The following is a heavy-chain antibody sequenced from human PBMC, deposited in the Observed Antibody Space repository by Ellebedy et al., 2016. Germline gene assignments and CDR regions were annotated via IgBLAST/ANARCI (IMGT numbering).Heavy chain of an antibody. J-gene: IGHJ4*02. V-gene: IGHV3-66*01. CDR2: IYAGGTI. CDR1: GFTFSNYW. Sequence: GGSLRLSCAASGFTFSNYWMTWVRQAPGKGLEWVSVIYAGGTIYYADSVKGRFTISRDNSKNTLYLQMNRLRGEDTAVYYCARGNTIPGPEPLDYWGQGTLITVSS. CDR3: ARGNTIPGPEPLDY. D-gene: IGHD1-14*01.